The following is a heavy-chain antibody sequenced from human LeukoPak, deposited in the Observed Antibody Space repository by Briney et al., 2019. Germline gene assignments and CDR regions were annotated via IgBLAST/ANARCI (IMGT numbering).Heavy chain of an antibody. Sequence: SETLSLTCTVSGASVSGSPYYWGWIRQPPGKGLEWIGSIYHSGSTYYNPSLKSRVTISVDTSKNQFSLKLSSVTAADTAVYYCATHALGSGGYSYGITVEDAFDIWGQGTMVTVSS. CDR2: IYHSGST. J-gene: IGHJ3*02. D-gene: IGHD5-18*01. CDR1: GASVSGSPYY. CDR3: ATHALGSGGYSYGITVEDAFDI. V-gene: IGHV4-39*07.